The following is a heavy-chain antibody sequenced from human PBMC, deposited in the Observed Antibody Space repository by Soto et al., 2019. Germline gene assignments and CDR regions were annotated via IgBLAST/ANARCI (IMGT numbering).Heavy chain of an antibody. Sequence: EVQLVESGGGLVQPGGSLRLSCTASGFTISNYWMHWVRQAPGKGLVWVSRLNTDGSSTSYADSVKGRFTISRDNAKNTLYLQMNSLRAEDTGLYYCARTGLLVSAYDLWGQGTVVTVSS. CDR3: ARTGLLVSAYDL. CDR1: GFTISNYW. D-gene: IGHD2-15*01. CDR2: LNTDGSST. V-gene: IGHV3-74*01. J-gene: IGHJ3*01.